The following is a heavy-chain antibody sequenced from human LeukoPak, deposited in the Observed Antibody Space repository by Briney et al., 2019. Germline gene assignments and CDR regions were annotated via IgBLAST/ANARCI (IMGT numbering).Heavy chain of an antibody. J-gene: IGHJ6*03. CDR3: ARYSSSSGYYYYYMDV. V-gene: IGHV3-23*01. Sequence: PGGSLILSCTASGFTLSSYAMHWVRQAPGKGLEWVSAISGSGGSTYYADSVKGRFTISRDNSKNTLYLQMNSLRAEDTAVYYCARYSSSSGYYYYYMDVWGKGTTVTVSS. D-gene: IGHD6-6*01. CDR2: ISGSGGST. CDR1: GFTLSSYA.